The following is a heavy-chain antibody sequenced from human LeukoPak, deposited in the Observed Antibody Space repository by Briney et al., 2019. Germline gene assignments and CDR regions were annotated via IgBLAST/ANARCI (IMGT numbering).Heavy chain of an antibody. CDR3: ARSRLVVKRIFYYYYGMDV. Sequence: SVKVSCKASGGTFSSYAISWERQAPGQGLEWMGGIIPIFGTANYAQKFQGRVTITADESTSTAYMELSSLRSEDTAVYYCARSRLVVKRIFYYYYGMDVWGQGTTVTVSS. CDR2: IIPIFGTA. D-gene: IGHD2-15*01. CDR1: GGTFSSYA. J-gene: IGHJ6*02. V-gene: IGHV1-69*13.